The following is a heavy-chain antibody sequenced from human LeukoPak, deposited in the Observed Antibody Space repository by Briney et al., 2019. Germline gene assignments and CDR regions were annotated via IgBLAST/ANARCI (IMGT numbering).Heavy chain of an antibody. CDR2: INPSGGST. J-gene: IGHJ3*02. CDR1: GYTFTSYY. V-gene: IGHV1-46*01. CDR3: ARDPASTRSERYAFDI. Sequence: ASVRVSCKASGYTFTSYYMHWVRQAPGQGLEWMGIINPSGGSTSYAQKFQGRVTMTRDTSTSTVYMELSSLRSEDTAVYYCARDPASTRSERYAFDIWGQGTMVTVSS. D-gene: IGHD1-1*01.